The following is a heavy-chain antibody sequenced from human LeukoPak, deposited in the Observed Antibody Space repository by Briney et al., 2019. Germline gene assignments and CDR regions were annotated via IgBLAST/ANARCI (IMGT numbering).Heavy chain of an antibody. CDR1: GGSFSGYY. V-gene: IGHV4-34*01. J-gene: IGHJ4*02. CDR3: ARNVGWYSHDS. D-gene: IGHD6-19*01. CDR2: INHSGST. Sequence: SETLSLTCAVYGGSFSGYYWSWIRQPPGKGLEWIGEINHSGSTNYNPSLKSRVTISVDTSKNQFSLKLTSVTAADTAVYYCARNVGWYSHDSWGQGTLVTVSS.